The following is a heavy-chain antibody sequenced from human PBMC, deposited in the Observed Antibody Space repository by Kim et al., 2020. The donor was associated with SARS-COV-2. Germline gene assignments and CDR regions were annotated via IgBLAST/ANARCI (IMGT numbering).Heavy chain of an antibody. D-gene: IGHD2-2*02. Sequence: NPALKRRVTISVDTSKNQSSLKLSSVTAADTAVYYCARVWRYQPLLYLDYWGQGTLVTVSS. CDR3: ARVWRYQPLLYLDY. J-gene: IGHJ4*02. V-gene: IGHV4-39*01.